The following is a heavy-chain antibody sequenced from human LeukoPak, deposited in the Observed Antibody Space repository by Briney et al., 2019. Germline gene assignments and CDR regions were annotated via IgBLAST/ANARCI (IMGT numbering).Heavy chain of an antibody. Sequence: QTGGSLRLSCAASGFSFSNYWMNWVRQAPGRGLEWVAVISYDGSNKYYADSVKGRFTISRDNSKNTLYLQMNSLRAEDTAVYYCARDRGSYGDRDFDYWGQGTLVTVSS. CDR3: ARDRGSYGDRDFDY. CDR2: ISYDGSNK. J-gene: IGHJ4*02. V-gene: IGHV3-30-3*01. D-gene: IGHD4-17*01. CDR1: GFSFSNYW.